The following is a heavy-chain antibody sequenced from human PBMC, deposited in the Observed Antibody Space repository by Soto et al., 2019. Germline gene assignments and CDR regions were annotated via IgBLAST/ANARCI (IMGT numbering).Heavy chain of an antibody. J-gene: IGHJ4*02. Sequence: GGSLRLSCAASGFTFTRYSMNWVRQAPGKGLEWVSSISSSSSYIYYADSVKGRFTISRDNAKNSLYLQMNSLRAEDTAVYYCARTDCSSTSCYIERYYFDYWGQGTLVTVSS. D-gene: IGHD2-2*02. V-gene: IGHV3-21*01. CDR3: ARTDCSSTSCYIERYYFDY. CDR1: GFTFTRYS. CDR2: ISSSSSYI.